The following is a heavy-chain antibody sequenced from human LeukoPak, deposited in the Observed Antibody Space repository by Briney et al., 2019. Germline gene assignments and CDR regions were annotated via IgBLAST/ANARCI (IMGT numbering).Heavy chain of an antibody. V-gene: IGHV2-70*01. Sequence: SGPTLVNPTQTLTLTCTFSGFSLSTSGVGVGWIRQPPGKALEWLALIRWDDTKYYSTSLKTRLTISKDTSKNQVVLTMTNMDPVDTATYYCARMMYGDFVDYFDYWGQGTLVTVSS. CDR3: ARMMYGDFVDYFDY. D-gene: IGHD4-17*01. J-gene: IGHJ4*02. CDR2: IRWDDTK. CDR1: GFSLSTSGVG.